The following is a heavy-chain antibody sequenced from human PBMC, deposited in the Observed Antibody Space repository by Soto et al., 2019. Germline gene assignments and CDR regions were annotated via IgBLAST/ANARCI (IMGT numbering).Heavy chain of an antibody. J-gene: IGHJ4*02. CDR1: GFTVSSNY. CDR2: IYSGGNT. V-gene: IGHV3-66*01. CDR3: ARDSSSSQFGY. D-gene: IGHD6-6*01. Sequence: EVQLVESGGGLVQPGGSLRLSCAASGFTVSSNYMSWVRQAPGKGLEWVSVIYSGGNTYYADSVKGRFTISRDNSKNTLYLQMNSLRAEDTAVYYCARDSSSSQFGYWGQGTLVTVSS.